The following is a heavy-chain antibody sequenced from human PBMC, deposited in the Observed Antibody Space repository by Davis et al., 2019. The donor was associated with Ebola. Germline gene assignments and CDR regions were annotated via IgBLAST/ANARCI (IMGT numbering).Heavy chain of an antibody. CDR1: GGTFSSYA. D-gene: IGHD2-21*01. CDR2: INAGNGNT. J-gene: IGHJ6*02. V-gene: IGHV1-3*01. Sequence: ASVKVSCKASGGTFSSYAISWVRQAPGQRLEWMGWINAGNGNTKYSQKFQGRVTITRDTSASTAYMELRSLRSDDTAVYYCASAKIGSVAYCGGDCYPGMDVWGQGTTVTVSS. CDR3: ASAKIGSVAYCGGDCYPGMDV.